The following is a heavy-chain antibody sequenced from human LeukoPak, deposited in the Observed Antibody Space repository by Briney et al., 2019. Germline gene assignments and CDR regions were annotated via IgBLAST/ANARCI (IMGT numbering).Heavy chain of an antibody. V-gene: IGHV3-23*01. Sequence: GGSLRLSCAASGFTFSNYSMSWVRQAPGKGLEWVSSISGSDTRTYYADSVKGRFTISRDNSKNTLELQMNSLRAEDTAVYYCTKARSASSSSCYNYWGKGILVTVSS. J-gene: IGHJ4*02. CDR1: GFTFSNYS. CDR2: ISGSDTRT. CDR3: TKARSASSSSCYNY. D-gene: IGHD2-2*02.